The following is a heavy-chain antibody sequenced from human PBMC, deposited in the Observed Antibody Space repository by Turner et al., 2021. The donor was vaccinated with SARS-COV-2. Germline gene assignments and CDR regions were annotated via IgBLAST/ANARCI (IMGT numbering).Heavy chain of an antibody. D-gene: IGHD3-22*01. CDR2: IIPILGIA. Sequence: QVQLVQSGAEVKKPGSSVKVSCKASGGTFSSYSISWVRKAPGQGLEWMGRIIPILGIANYAQRFQGRVTITADKSTSTAYMELSSLRSEDTAVYYCARDDSSGYYSGAFDIWGQGTMVTVSS. CDR1: GGTFSSYS. J-gene: IGHJ3*02. CDR3: ARDDSSGYYSGAFDI. V-gene: IGHV1-69*08.